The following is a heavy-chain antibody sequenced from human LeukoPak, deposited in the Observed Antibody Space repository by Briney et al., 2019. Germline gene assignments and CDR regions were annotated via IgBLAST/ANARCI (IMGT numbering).Heavy chain of an antibody. CDR2: IRYDGSNE. Sequence: GGSLRLSCAASGFTFIKFDMDGVRQAPGKGLEWVAFIRYDGSNEYYAGSVKGRFTISRDSSKHTLYLHMNSLRPADTAVYYCAKRSSRPYSHYMDVWGKGTTVIIPS. CDR3: AKRSSRPYSHYMDV. V-gene: IGHV3-30*02. CDR1: GFTFIKFD. D-gene: IGHD6-13*01. J-gene: IGHJ6*03.